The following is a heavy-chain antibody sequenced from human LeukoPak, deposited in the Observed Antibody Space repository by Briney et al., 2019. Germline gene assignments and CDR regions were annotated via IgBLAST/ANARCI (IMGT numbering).Heavy chain of an antibody. Sequence: GSLRLSCAASGFTVSSNYMSWVRQAPGKGLEWIGYIFYSGSTSYNPSLKSRVTISVDTSKNQFSLKLSSVTAADTAVYYCARSSDYYYVLFDYWGQGALVTVPS. J-gene: IGHJ4*02. V-gene: IGHV4-59*08. D-gene: IGHD3-22*01. CDR2: IFYSGST. CDR1: GFTVSSNY. CDR3: ARSSDYYYVLFDY.